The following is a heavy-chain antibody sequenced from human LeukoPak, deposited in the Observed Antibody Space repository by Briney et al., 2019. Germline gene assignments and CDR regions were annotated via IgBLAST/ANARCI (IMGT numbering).Heavy chain of an antibody. CDR3: ATDGSSTDDYYFDY. Sequence: ASAKVSCKASGYSFTSYYIHWVRQAPGQGLEWMGIINPSGGSTSYAQKFQGRVIMTRDTSTSTVYMDLSSLRSEDTAVYYCATDGSSTDDYYFDYWGQGTLVTVSS. CDR1: GYSFTSYY. CDR2: INPSGGST. V-gene: IGHV1-46*01. D-gene: IGHD2-2*01. J-gene: IGHJ4*02.